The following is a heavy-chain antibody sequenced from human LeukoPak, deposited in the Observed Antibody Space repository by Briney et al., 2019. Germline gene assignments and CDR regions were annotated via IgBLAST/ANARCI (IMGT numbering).Heavy chain of an antibody. J-gene: IGHJ4*02. CDR3: ARDGFGTGSN. D-gene: IGHD3-16*01. CDR2: IKQDGSEK. V-gene: IGHV3-7*03. CDR1: GLTFSNYW. Sequence: GGSLRLSCAASGLTFSNYWVDWVRQAPGKGLEWVANIKQDGSEKNYVDSVKGRFIISRDNAKNSLYLQMNTLRADDTAVYYCARDGFGTGSNWGQGTLVTVSS.